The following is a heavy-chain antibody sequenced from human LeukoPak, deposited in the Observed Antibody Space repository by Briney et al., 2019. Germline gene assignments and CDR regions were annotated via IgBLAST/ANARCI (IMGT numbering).Heavy chain of an antibody. CDR3: ASSTAMVTVDY. J-gene: IGHJ4*02. CDR2: IDPSDSYT. Sequence: GESLKISCKGSGYSFTSYWISWVRQMPGKGLEWMGRIDPSDSYTNYSPSFQGHVTISADKSISTAYLQWSCLKASDTAMYYCASSTAMVTVDYWGQGTLVTVSS. V-gene: IGHV5-10-1*01. CDR1: GYSFTSYW. D-gene: IGHD5-18*01.